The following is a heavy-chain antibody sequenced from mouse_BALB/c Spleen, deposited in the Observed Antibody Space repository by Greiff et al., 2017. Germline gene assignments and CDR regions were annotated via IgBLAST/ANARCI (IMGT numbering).Heavy chain of an antibody. CDR1: GFTFSSYA. Sequence: EVKLMESGGGLVKPGGSLKLSCAASGFTFSSYAMSWVRQTPEKRLEWVASISSGGSTYYPDSVKGRFTISRDNARNILYLQMSSLRSEDTAMYYCARGITTVVAKGFAYWGQGTLVTVSA. D-gene: IGHD1-1*01. CDR3: ARGITTVVAKGFAY. J-gene: IGHJ3*01. V-gene: IGHV5-6-5*01. CDR2: ISSGGST.